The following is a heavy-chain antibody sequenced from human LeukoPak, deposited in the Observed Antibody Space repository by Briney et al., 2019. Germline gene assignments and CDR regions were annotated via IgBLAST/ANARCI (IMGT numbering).Heavy chain of an antibody. V-gene: IGHV1-69*01. CDR3: ARDPPTMVRGSEFINWFDP. J-gene: IGHJ5*02. Sequence: SVKVSCKASGGTFSSYAISWVRQAPGQGLEWMGGIIIIFGTPNYAQKFQGRVTITADESTSTAYMELSSLRSEDTAVYYCARDPPTMVRGSEFINWFDPWGQGTLVTVSS. CDR1: GGTFSSYA. CDR2: IIIIFGTP. D-gene: IGHD3-10*01.